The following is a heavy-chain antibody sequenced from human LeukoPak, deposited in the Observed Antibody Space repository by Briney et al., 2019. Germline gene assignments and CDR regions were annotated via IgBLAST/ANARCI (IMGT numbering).Heavy chain of an antibody. CDR3: ARDRAYSSSWYGWFDP. Sequence: SETLSLTCTVSGGSISSYYWSWIRQSAGKGLEWIGRIYSSGSTNYNPSLKSRVTMSVDTSKNQFSLKVSSVTAADTAVYYCARDRAYSSSWYGWFDPWGQGTLVTVSS. V-gene: IGHV4-4*07. CDR1: GGSISSYY. D-gene: IGHD6-13*01. CDR2: IYSSGST. J-gene: IGHJ5*02.